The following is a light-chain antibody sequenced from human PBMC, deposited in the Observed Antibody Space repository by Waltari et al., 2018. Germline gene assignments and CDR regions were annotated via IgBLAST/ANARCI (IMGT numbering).Light chain of an antibody. J-gene: IGKJ2*01. V-gene: IGKV3-20*01. CDR2: ATA. CDR1: QSVDAGV. CDR3: QQYRWAPHT. Sequence: VLTQSPGTLSLSPGERATLSCRASQSVDAGVLAWFQQKPGQSPRLLIYATATRAAGVPDRFSGSGSETDFTLTISTLEPEDFAVYYCQQYRWAPHTFGQGTKLEIK.